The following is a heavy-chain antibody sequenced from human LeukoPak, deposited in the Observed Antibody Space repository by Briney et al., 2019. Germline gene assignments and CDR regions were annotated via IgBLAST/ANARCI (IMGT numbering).Heavy chain of an antibody. D-gene: IGHD6-13*01. J-gene: IGHJ5*02. CDR3: ARGGYSNTWYVTDP. Sequence: PSETLFLTCAVYGGSFSGYYWSWIRQPPGKGLEWIGEINQSGSTNYNPSLKSRVTMSVDTSKNQFSLKLSSVTAADTAVYFCARGGYSNTWYVTDPWGQGTLVTVSS. V-gene: IGHV4-34*01. CDR2: INQSGST. CDR1: GGSFSGYY.